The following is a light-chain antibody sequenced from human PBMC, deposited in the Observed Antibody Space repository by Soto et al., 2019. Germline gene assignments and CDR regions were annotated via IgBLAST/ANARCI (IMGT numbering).Light chain of an antibody. CDR3: QAYDYSLTAFV. CDR1: SSDVGTYYF. Sequence: QPVLTQPASVSGSLGQSITISCTGSSSDVGTYYFVSWYQQHPGKVPKLMIYEGTKRPSGVSDRFSGSKSGNTASLAIIGLQAEDEADYYCQAYDYSLTAFVFGGGTKLTVL. J-gene: IGLJ3*02. V-gene: IGLV2-14*02. CDR2: EGT.